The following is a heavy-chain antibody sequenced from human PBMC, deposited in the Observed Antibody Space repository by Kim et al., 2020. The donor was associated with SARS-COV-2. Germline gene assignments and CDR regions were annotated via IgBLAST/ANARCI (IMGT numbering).Heavy chain of an antibody. V-gene: IGHV4-59*13. CDR1: GGSISSYY. J-gene: IGHJ4*02. CDR3: ARVSGGYGDLHFDY. D-gene: IGHD4-17*01. CDR2: IYYSGST. Sequence: SETLYLTCTVSGGSISSYYWSWIRQPPGKGLEWIGYIYYSGSTNYNPSLKSRVTISVDTSKNQFSLKLSSVTAADTAVYYCARVSGGYGDLHFDYWGQENLVTVSS.